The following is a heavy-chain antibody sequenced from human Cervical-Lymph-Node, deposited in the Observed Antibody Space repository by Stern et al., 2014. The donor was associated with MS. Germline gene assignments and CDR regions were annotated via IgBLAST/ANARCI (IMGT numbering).Heavy chain of an antibody. CDR2: VIPLVTLT. CDR3: ARAVGLARYSAFWSGRQPDIHFYNGMDV. J-gene: IGHJ6*02. CDR1: GGTFSSDA. D-gene: IGHD3-3*01. Sequence: QVQLVQSGAELKKSGSSVKVSCKASGGTFSSDAINWVRQAPGQGLEYLGRVIPLVTLTHYAQKFQGRVTITADTSTTTSYMELSGLTSEDTAVYYCARAVGLARYSAFWSGRQPDIHFYNGMDVWGQGTTVTVSS. V-gene: IGHV1-69*09.